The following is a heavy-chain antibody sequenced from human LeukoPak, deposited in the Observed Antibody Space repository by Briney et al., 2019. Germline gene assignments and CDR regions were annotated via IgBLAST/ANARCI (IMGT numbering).Heavy chain of an antibody. CDR2: ISAYNGNT. V-gene: IGHV1-18*01. J-gene: IGHJ6*02. CDR1: GYTFTSYG. D-gene: IGHD5-12*01. Sequence: GASVKVSCKASGYTFTSYGISWVRQAPGQGLEWMGWISAYNGNTNYAQKLQGRVTMTTDTPTSTAYMELRSLRSDDTAVYYCARDRGYSGYDYYYYGMDVWGQGTTVTVSS. CDR3: ARDRGYSGYDYYYYGMDV.